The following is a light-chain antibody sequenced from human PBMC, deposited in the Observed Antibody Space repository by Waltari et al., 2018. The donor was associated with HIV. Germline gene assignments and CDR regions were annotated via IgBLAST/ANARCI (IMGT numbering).Light chain of an antibody. CDR1: SGSIASSY. J-gene: IGLJ3*02. V-gene: IGLV6-57*03. Sequence: NFILTQPRSVSESPGKTVTISCTRSSGSIASSYVLWYQQRPGSAPTPVIHEDHRRASGVPDRFSGSIDSSSNSASLTISGLKAVDEADYYCQSQHHSTWVFGGGTRLTVL. CDR2: EDH. CDR3: QSQHHSTWV.